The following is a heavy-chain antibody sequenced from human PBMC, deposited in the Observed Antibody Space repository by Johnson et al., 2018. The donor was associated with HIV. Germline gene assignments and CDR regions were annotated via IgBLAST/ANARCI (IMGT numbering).Heavy chain of an antibody. Sequence: QVQLVESGGGVVQPGGSLRLSCAASVFTFSNYAMHWVRQAPGKGLEWVAFIRYDGSNKYYADSVKGRFTISRDNSKNTLYLQMKSLRAEDTAVYYCAKGRSGTTASIDAFDIWGQGTMVTVSS. CDR1: VFTFSNYA. D-gene: IGHD1-7*01. CDR2: IRYDGSNK. V-gene: IGHV3-30*02. CDR3: AKGRSGTTASIDAFDI. J-gene: IGHJ3*02.